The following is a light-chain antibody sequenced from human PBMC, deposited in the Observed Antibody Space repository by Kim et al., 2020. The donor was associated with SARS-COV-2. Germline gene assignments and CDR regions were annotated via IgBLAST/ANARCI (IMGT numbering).Light chain of an antibody. CDR3: QQYNTWYT. CDR2: ETS. V-gene: IGKV1-5*03. CDR1: QSVSHW. Sequence: LSTSVGDRVTSTCRASQSVSHWLAWYQQKPGKAPKVLIYETSKLKSGVPSRFSGSGFGTEFTLTISSLQPDDFATYYCQQYNTWYTFGQGTKLEI. J-gene: IGKJ2*01.